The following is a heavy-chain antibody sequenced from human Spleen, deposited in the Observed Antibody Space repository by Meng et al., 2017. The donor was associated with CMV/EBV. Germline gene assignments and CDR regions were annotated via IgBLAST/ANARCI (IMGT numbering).Heavy chain of an antibody. J-gene: IGHJ4*02. V-gene: IGHV4-30-4*08. Sequence: VSDGSVSGADYYWSWIRQPPGKGLEWITYVYYSGNTYYNPSLKSRVTVSFDTSKNQFSLKLSSVTAADTAVYYCARGDDFWGGKNYWGQGTLVTVSS. CDR2: VYYSGNT. CDR3: ARGDDFWGGKNY. CDR1: DGSVSGADYY. D-gene: IGHD3-3*01.